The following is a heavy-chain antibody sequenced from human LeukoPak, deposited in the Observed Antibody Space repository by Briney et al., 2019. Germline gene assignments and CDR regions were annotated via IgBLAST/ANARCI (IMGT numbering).Heavy chain of an antibody. V-gene: IGHV4-59*01. CDR3: AREGWGYYFDF. J-gene: IGHJ4*02. CDR1: GGSISGYY. D-gene: IGHD7-27*01. Sequence: SETLSLTCSVSGGSISGYYWRWIRQPPGEGLEQIGYIYYTGTTNYNPSLKSRLTISVDTSKNQFSPNLSSVTSADTAVYYCAREGWGYYFDFWGQGTLVTVSS. CDR2: IYYTGTT.